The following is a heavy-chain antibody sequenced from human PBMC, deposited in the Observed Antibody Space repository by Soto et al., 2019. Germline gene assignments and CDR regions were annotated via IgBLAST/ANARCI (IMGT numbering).Heavy chain of an antibody. CDR1: GYTFTSNG. V-gene: IGHV1-18*04. D-gene: IGHD1-26*01. J-gene: IGHJ6*02. CDR2: ISGYNGNT. Sequence: RASVKVSCKASGYTFTSNGISWVRQAPGQGLEWMGWISGYNGNTNYAQKLQGRVTMTTDKYTSTAYMELRSLRSDDTAVYYCAREGSGRYYDYYYGMDVWGQGTTVTVSS. CDR3: AREGSGRYYDYYYGMDV.